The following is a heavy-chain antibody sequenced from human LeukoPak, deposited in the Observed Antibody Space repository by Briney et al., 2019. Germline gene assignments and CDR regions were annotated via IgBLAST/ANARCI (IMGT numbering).Heavy chain of an antibody. J-gene: IGHJ4*02. CDR2: IYYSGST. CDR1: GGSISSYY. D-gene: IGHD1-26*01. V-gene: IGHV4-59*01. Sequence: SETLSPTCTVSGGSISSYYWSWIRQPPGKGLEWIGYIYYSGSTNYNPSLKSRVTISVDTSKNQFSLKLSSVTAADTAVYYCARSRYSGSYLAFDYWGQGTLVTVSS. CDR3: ARSRYSGSYLAFDY.